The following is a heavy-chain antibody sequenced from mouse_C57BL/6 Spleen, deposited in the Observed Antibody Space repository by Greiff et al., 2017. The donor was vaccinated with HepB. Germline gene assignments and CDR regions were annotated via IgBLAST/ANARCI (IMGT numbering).Heavy chain of an antibody. D-gene: IGHD3-2*02. J-gene: IGHJ3*01. CDR3: ARGGQLRLLWFAY. CDR2: IYPGSGST. Sequence: VQLQQPGAELVKPGASVKMSCKASGYTFTSYWITWVKQRPGQGLEWIGDIYPGSGSTNYNEKFKSKATLTVDTSSSTAYMQLSSLTSEDSAVYYCARGGQLRLLWFAYWGQGTLVTVSA. V-gene: IGHV1-55*01. CDR1: GYTFTSYW.